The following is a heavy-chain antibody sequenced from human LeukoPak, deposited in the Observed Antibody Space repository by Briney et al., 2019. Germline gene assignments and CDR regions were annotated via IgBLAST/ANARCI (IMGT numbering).Heavy chain of an antibody. D-gene: IGHD3-3*01. V-gene: IGHV1-8*03. Sequence: ASVKVSCKASGYTFTGYYMHWVRQAPGQGLEWMGWMSPDSGDTGYAHKFQGRVTITRNTSITTACMELRSLTFEDTAVYYCARVRLRNGYNWFDPWGQGTLVTVSS. CDR2: MSPDSGDT. CDR1: GYTFTGYY. J-gene: IGHJ5*02. CDR3: ARVRLRNGYNWFDP.